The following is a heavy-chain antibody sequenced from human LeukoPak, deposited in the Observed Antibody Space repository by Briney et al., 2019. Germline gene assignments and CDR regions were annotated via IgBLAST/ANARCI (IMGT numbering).Heavy chain of an antibody. CDR1: GFTFSSYA. CDR2: ISSNGGST. J-gene: IGHJ6*04. CDR3: VKERMVRGGTYYYYGMDV. Sequence: GGSLRLSCSASGFTFSSYAMHWVRQAPGKGLEYVSGISSNGGSTYYADSVKGRFTISRDNSKNTLYLQMSNLRAEDTAVYYCVKERMVRGGTYYYYGMDVWGKGTTVTVSS. V-gene: IGHV3-64D*06. D-gene: IGHD3-10*01.